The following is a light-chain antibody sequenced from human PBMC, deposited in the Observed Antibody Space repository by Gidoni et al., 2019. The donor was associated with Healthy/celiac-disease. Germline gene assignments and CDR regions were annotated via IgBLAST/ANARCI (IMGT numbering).Light chain of an antibody. V-gene: IGKV1-39*01. J-gene: IGKJ3*01. CDR2: AAY. Sequence: DIQMTQSPSSLSASVGDRVTITCRASQSISSYLNWYQQKPGKAPKLLIYAAYSLQSGVPSRFSGSRSGTDFTLTISSLQPEDFATYYCQQSYSTPPVFTFGPGTKVDIK. CDR3: QQSYSTPPVFT. CDR1: QSISSY.